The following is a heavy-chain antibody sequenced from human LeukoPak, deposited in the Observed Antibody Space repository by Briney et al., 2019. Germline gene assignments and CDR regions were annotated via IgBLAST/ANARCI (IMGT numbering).Heavy chain of an antibody. J-gene: IGHJ4*02. CDR1: GYSISSGYY. Sequence: SETLSLTCAVSGYSISSGYYWGWIRQPPGKGLEWIGSIYHSGSTYYNPSLKSRVTISVDTSKNQFSLKLSSVTAADTAVYYCGRDHSYGWGSYHFDYWGQGTLVTVSS. D-gene: IGHD3-10*01. V-gene: IGHV4-38-2*02. CDR2: IYHSGST. CDR3: GRDHSYGWGSYHFDY.